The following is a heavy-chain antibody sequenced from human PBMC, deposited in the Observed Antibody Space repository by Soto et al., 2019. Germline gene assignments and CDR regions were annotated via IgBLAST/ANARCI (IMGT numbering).Heavy chain of an antibody. D-gene: IGHD1-26*01. CDR3: AKAGSYSGSSGRVDY. CDR2: INHSGST. V-gene: IGHV4-34*01. CDR1: GGSFSGYY. J-gene: IGHJ4*02. Sequence: PSETLSLTCAVYGGSFSGYYWSWIRQPPGKGLEWIAEINHSGSTNYNPSLKSRVTISVDTSKSQFSLKVRSVTAADTAVYFCAKAGSYSGSSGRVDYWGQGIPVTVS.